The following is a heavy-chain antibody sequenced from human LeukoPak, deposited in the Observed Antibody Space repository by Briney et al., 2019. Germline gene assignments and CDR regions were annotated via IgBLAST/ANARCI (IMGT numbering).Heavy chain of an antibody. V-gene: IGHV4-59*01. J-gene: IGHJ4*02. CDR2: FHDSEST. CDR3: ARGDASGRPGIGFDF. Sequence: SEILSLTCTVSGGSISNSYWSWIRQPPGKGLEWIGFFHDSESTNYNPSLKSRVSISLDTSKNQVSLWLSSVTAADTAVYYCARGDASGRPGIGFDFWGQGTLVTVSS. D-gene: IGHD1-26*01. CDR1: GGSISNSY.